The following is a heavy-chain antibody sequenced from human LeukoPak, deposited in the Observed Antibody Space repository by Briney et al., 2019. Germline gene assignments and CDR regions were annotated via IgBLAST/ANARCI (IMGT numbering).Heavy chain of an antibody. CDR3: AKEKIGDRVPYFDY. V-gene: IGHV3-23*01. Sequence: ETLSLTCTVSGGSISSGGYYWSWIRQHPGKGLEWVSAISGSGGSTYYADSVKGRFTISRDNSKNTLYLQMNSLRAEDTAVYYCAKEKIGDRVPYFDYWGQGTLVTVSS. CDR1: GGSISSGGYY. J-gene: IGHJ4*02. D-gene: IGHD3-16*01. CDR2: ISGSGGST.